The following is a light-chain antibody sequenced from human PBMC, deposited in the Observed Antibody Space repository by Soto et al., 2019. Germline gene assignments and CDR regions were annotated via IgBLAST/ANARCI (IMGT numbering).Light chain of an antibody. CDR1: QSVSSNY. V-gene: IGKV3-20*01. CDR2: GAS. Sequence: EIVLTQSPGTLSLSPGERATLSCRASQSVSSNYLAWYQQKPGQAPRLLIYGASSRATGIPDRFSGSGSGTDFTLSISRLEPEDFAVYYCQQYGSSPWTSGQGTKVDI. CDR3: QQYGSSPWT. J-gene: IGKJ1*01.